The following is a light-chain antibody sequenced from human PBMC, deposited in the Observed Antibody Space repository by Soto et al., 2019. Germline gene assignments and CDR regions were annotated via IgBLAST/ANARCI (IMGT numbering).Light chain of an antibody. V-gene: IGKV4-1*01. Sequence: DIVMTQSPDSLAVSLGERATINCKSSQSVLYSSNNKNYLAWYQQRPGQPPKLLIYWASTRESGVPDRFSGSGSGTDFTLTSTSLQAEDVAVYYCQQYERTPPTFGQGTKLEIK. CDR2: WAS. CDR1: QSVLYSSNNKNY. CDR3: QQYERTPPT. J-gene: IGKJ2*01.